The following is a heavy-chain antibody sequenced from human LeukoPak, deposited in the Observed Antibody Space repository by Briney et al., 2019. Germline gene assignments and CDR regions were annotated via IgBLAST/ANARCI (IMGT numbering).Heavy chain of an antibody. Sequence: GGPLRLSCAASGLTFSSYGMHWVRQAPGKGLEWVAFIRYDGSNKYYADSVKGRFTISRDNSKNTLYLQMNSLRAEDTAVYYCAKRGIVVVPAAGIYYYYMDVWGKGTTVTVSS. CDR1: GLTFSSYG. J-gene: IGHJ6*03. D-gene: IGHD2-2*01. CDR3: AKRGIVVVPAAGIYYYYMDV. CDR2: IRYDGSNK. V-gene: IGHV3-30*02.